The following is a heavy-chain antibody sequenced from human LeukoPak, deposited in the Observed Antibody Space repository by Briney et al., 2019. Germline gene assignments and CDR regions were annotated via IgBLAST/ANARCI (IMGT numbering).Heavy chain of an antibody. J-gene: IGHJ3*02. CDR3: AREGEMTYYYGSGRGAFDI. V-gene: IGHV1-18*01. Sequence: GASVKVSCKASGYTFTSYGISWVRQAPGQGLECMGWISAYNGNTNYAQKLQGRVTMTTDTSTSTAYMELRSLRSDDTAVYYCAREGEMTYYYGSGRGAFDIWGQGTMVTVSS. D-gene: IGHD3-10*01. CDR2: ISAYNGNT. CDR1: GYTFTSYG.